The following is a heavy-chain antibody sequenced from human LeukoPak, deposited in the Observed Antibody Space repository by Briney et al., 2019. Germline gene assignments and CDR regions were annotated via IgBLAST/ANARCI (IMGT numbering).Heavy chain of an antibody. CDR1: GGSFSHYY. Sequence: SETLSLTCAIYGGSFSHYYWSWIRQPPGKGLEWVGEIHPSGSTSFNPSLESRVSISKDTSKNRFSLKLTSVTAADTAVYYCSRGSDESKTGDYWGQGTLVTASS. CDR2: IHPSGST. J-gene: IGHJ4*02. D-gene: IGHD6-25*01. V-gene: IGHV4-34*01. CDR3: SRGSDESKTGDY.